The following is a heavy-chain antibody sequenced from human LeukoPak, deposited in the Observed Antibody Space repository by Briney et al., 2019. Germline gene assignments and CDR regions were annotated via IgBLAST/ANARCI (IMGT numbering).Heavy chain of an antibody. J-gene: IGHJ3*02. V-gene: IGHV3-30-3*01. CDR3: ARDACSGGSCYSGHAFDI. CDR2: ISYDGSNK. Sequence: PGGSLRLSCAASGFTFSSYAMHWVRQAPGKGLECVAVISYDGSNKYYADSVKGRFTISRDNSKNTLYLQMNSLRAEDTAVYYCARDACSGGSCYSGHAFDIWGQGTMVTVSS. CDR1: GFTFSSYA. D-gene: IGHD2-15*01.